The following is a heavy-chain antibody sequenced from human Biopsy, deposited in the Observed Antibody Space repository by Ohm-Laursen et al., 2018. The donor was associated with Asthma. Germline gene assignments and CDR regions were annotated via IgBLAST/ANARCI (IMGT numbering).Heavy chain of an antibody. CDR2: INSGGTS. Sequence: SLRLSCAASGFAVSRDHMFWVRQAPGKGLEWVSVINSGGTSHTADSVRGRFTISRDYSKNTLYLQMHSLRAEDTAVYYCARGDSSNWSHYYFDYWGQGNLVTVSS. D-gene: IGHD3-22*01. J-gene: IGHJ4*01. CDR3: ARGDSSNWSHYYFDY. CDR1: GFAVSRDH. V-gene: IGHV3-53*01.